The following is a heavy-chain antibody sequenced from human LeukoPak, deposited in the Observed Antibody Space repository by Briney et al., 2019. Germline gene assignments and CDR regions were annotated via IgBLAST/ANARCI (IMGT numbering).Heavy chain of an antibody. CDR3: ARDQSYYGSGSVGNWFDP. D-gene: IGHD3-10*01. CDR2: ISSSGSTI. CDR1: GFTFSGYE. J-gene: IGHJ5*02. V-gene: IGHV3-48*03. Sequence: PGGSLRLSCAASGFTFSGYEMNWVRQAPGKGLEWVSYISSSGSTIYYADSVKGRFTISRDNAKNSLYLQMNSLRAEDTAVYYCARDQSYYGSGSVGNWFDPWGQGTLVTVSS.